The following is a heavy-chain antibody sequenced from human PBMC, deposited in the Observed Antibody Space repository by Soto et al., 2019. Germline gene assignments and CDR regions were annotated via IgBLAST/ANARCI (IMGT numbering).Heavy chain of an antibody. V-gene: IGHV3-23*01. CDR1: GFTFSDHG. D-gene: IGHD2-15*01. J-gene: IGHJ4*02. CDR2: ISGSVGST. CDR3: VSGGGGGLFDT. Sequence: GGSLRLSCTASGFTFSDHGMHWVRQAPGKGLEWVSSISGSVGSTFYADSVKGRFTISRDNSMNTLYLQMNRLRAEDTAVYYCVSGGGGGLFDTWGQGTMVTVSS.